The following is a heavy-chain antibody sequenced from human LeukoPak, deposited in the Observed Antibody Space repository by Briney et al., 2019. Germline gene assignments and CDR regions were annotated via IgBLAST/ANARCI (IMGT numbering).Heavy chain of an antibody. D-gene: IGHD3-10*01. J-gene: IGHJ4*02. CDR1: GFTFSSYA. CDR3: ARGGDNSDY. Sequence: GGSLRLSCAASGFTFSSYAMSWVRQAPGKGLEWVSAISGSGGSTYYADSVKGRFTISRDNAKNSLYLQMNSLGAEDTAVYYCARGGDNSDYWGQGTLVTVSS. V-gene: IGHV3-23*01. CDR2: ISGSGGST.